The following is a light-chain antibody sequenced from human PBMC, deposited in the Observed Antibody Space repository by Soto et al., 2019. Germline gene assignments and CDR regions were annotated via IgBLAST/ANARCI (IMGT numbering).Light chain of an antibody. CDR1: SSDVGSCNR. CDR3: CSYTSSNTYV. J-gene: IGLJ1*01. V-gene: IGLV2-18*02. CDR2: DIS. Sequence: QSALTQPPSVSGSPGHSVAISCTGTSSDVGSCNRVSWYQQPPGSAPKLMIYDISNRPSGVPDRFSGSKSGNAASLTISGLHDEDAADYCQCSYTSSNTYVFGTGTKLTVL.